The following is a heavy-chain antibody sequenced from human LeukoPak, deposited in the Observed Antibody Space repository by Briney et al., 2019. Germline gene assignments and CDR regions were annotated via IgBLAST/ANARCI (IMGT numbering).Heavy chain of an antibody. CDR2: FDPEDGET. V-gene: IGHV1-24*01. Sequence: ASVKVSCKVSGYTLTELSMHWVRQAPGKGLEWMGGFDPEDGETIYAQKFQGRVTMTEDTSTDTAYMELSSLRSEDTAVYYCANGYSSGWYMEIELDYWGQGTLVTVSS. CDR1: GYTLTELS. D-gene: IGHD6-19*01. J-gene: IGHJ4*02. CDR3: ANGYSSGWYMEIELDY.